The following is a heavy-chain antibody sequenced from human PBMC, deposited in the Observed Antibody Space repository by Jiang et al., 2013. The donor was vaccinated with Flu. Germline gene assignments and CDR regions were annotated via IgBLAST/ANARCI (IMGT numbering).Heavy chain of an antibody. D-gene: IGHD2-21*01. CDR1: GGSISSYY. CDR3: ARDSPGGIVVVIAQDAFDI. V-gene: IGHV4-59*12. J-gene: IGHJ3*02. Sequence: ETLSLTCTVSGGSISSYYWSWIRQPPGKGLEWIGYIYYSGSTYYNPSLKSRVTISVDTSKNQFSLKLSSVTAADTAVYYCARDSPGGIVVVIAQDAFDIWGQGTMVTVSS. CDR2: IYYSGST.